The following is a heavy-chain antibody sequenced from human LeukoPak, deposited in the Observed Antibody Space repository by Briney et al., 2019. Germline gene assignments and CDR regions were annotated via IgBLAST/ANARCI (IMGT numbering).Heavy chain of an antibody. Sequence: PSETLSLTCTVSGGSISSSSYYWGWIRQPPGKGLEWIGSIYYSGSTYYNPSLKSRVTISVDTSKNQFSLKLSSVTAADTAVYYCARIGVVPADKHFDYRGQGTLVTVSS. J-gene: IGHJ4*02. D-gene: IGHD2-2*01. V-gene: IGHV4-39*01. CDR2: IYYSGST. CDR1: GGSISSSSYY. CDR3: ARIGVVPADKHFDY.